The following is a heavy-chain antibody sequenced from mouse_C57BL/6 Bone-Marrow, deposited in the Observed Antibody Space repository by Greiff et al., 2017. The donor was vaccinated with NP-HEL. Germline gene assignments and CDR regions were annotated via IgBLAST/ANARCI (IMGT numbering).Heavy chain of an antibody. D-gene: IGHD1-1*01. Sequence: VQLQQSGAELARPGASVKLSCKASGYTFTSYGISWVKQRTGQGLEWIGEIYPRSGNTYSNEKFKGKATLTADKSASTAYMELRSLTSEDSAVYFCAREAYYYGSSSMDYWGQGTSVTVSS. CDR2: IYPRSGNT. CDR3: AREAYYYGSSSMDY. V-gene: IGHV1-81*01. CDR1: GYTFTSYG. J-gene: IGHJ4*01.